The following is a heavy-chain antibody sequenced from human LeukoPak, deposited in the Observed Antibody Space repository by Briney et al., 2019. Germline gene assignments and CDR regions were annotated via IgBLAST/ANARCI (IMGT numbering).Heavy chain of an antibody. CDR3: ASRGDSSSWYTAYSMDV. J-gene: IGHJ6*04. CDR2: ISSSSSYL. D-gene: IGHD6-13*01. CDR1: GFTFSSYS. V-gene: IGHV3-21*01. Sequence: GGSLRLSCAASGFTFSSYSMNWVRQAPGKGLEWVSSISSSSSYLYYADSVKGRFTISRDNAKNSLYLQMNSLRAEDTAVYYCASRGDSSSWYTAYSMDVWGKGTTVTVSS.